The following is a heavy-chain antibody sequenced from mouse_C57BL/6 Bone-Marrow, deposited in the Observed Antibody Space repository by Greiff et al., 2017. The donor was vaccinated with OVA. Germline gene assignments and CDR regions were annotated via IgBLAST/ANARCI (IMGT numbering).Heavy chain of an antibody. CDR3: ARRGYGNGGAWFAY. Sequence: VQLQQSGPELVKPGASVKISCKASGYTFTDYYINWVKQRPGQGLEWIGWIFPGSGSTYYNEKFKGKATLTVDKSSSTAYMLLSSLTSEDSAVYFGARRGYGNGGAWFAYWGQGTLVTVSA. CDR2: IFPGSGST. V-gene: IGHV1-75*01. D-gene: IGHD2-10*02. CDR1: GYTFTDYY. J-gene: IGHJ3*01.